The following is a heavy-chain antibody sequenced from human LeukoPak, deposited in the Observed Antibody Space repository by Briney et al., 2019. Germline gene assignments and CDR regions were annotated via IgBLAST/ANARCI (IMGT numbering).Heavy chain of an antibody. D-gene: IGHD3-10*01. Sequence: SETLSLTCAVYGGSFSGYYWSWIRQPPGKGLEWIGYIYYSGSTNYNPSLKSRVTISVDTSKNQFSLRLSSVTAADTAVYYRARHEAKSGKFDYWGQGTLVTVSS. CDR1: GGSFSGYY. CDR2: IYYSGST. CDR3: ARHEAKSGKFDY. V-gene: IGHV4-59*08. J-gene: IGHJ4*02.